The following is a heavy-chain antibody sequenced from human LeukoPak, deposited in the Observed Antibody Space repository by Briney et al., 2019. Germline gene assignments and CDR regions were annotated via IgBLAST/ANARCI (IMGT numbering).Heavy chain of an antibody. CDR1: GGSISSYY. CDR3: ARGQYYYDSSGYYYGYFQH. D-gene: IGHD3-22*01. Sequence: SETLSLTCTVSGGSISSYYWSWIRQPPGKGLEWIGYIYYSGSTNYNPSLKSRVTISVDKSKNQFSLKLSSVTAADTAVYYCARGQYYYDSSGYYYGYFQHWGQGTLVTVSS. CDR2: IYYSGST. J-gene: IGHJ1*01. V-gene: IGHV4-59*12.